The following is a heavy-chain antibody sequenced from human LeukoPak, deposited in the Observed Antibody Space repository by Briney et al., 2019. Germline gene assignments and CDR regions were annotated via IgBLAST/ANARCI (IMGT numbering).Heavy chain of an antibody. CDR3: AREVTGY. J-gene: IGHJ4*02. D-gene: IGHD4-11*01. CDR1: GFPFRSYD. Sequence: GGSLRLSCAASGFPFRSYDMNWVRQTPGKGLEWVSYISDTGRTTYYAEYVKGRFTISRDNTKNPLYLQMNSLRAEDTAVYYCAREVTGYWGQGTLVTVSS. CDR2: ISDTGRTT. V-gene: IGHV3-48*03.